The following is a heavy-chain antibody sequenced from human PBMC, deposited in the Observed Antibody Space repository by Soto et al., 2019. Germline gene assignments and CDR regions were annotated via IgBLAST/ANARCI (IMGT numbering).Heavy chain of an antibody. CDR1: GGTFTTYA. CDR2: IIPIFGTA. D-gene: IGHD3-9*01. CDR3: ARGSGTYYDSLIGPGGDFYYGMDV. V-gene: IGHV1-69*12. Sequence: QVQLVQSGAEVKKPGSSVKVSCKASGGTFTTYAISWVRQAPGQGLEWMGGIIPIFGTANDAQKFQGRVTITADESTSTAYMELNSLRSEDTAEYYCARGSGTYYDSLIGPGGDFYYGMDVWGQGTTVTVSS. J-gene: IGHJ6*02.